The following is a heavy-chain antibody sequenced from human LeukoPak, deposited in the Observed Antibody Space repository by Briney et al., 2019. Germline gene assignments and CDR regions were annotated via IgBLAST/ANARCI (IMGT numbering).Heavy chain of an antibody. V-gene: IGHV3-23*01. CDR3: AKDIAQGYTFGSIEQDY. J-gene: IGHJ4*02. Sequence: PGGSLRLSCAASGFTFSNAWMSWVRQAPGKGLEWVAAISERGDGTYYAGSMKGRFTISRDNAKNMVYLQINSLRAEDTAIYYCAKDIAQGYTFGSIEQDYWGQGTLVTVSS. D-gene: IGHD5-18*01. CDR2: ISERGDGT. CDR1: GFTFSNAW.